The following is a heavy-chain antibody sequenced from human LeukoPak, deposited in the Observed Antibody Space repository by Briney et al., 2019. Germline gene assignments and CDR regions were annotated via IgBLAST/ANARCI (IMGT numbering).Heavy chain of an antibody. J-gene: IGHJ5*02. CDR1: GGSISGYY. Sequence: PSETLSLTCTVSGGSISGYYWSWIRQPPGKRLEWLGYIHDSGSANYNPSLNSRLTMSLDASKNQFSLKLSSVSAADTAVYYCVQVRLAGLFDPWGQGTLVTVSS. CDR3: VQVRLAGLFDP. CDR2: IHDSGSA. V-gene: IGHV4-59*01. D-gene: IGHD3-3*02.